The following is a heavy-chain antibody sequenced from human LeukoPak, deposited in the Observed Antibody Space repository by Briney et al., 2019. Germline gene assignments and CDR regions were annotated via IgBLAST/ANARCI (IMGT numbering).Heavy chain of an antibody. CDR2: IYHSGST. D-gene: IGHD4-17*01. Sequence: LETLSLTRAVYGGSFCGDYWSWIRQPPGEGLEWIGEIYHSGSTNYNPSLKSRVTISVDTSKNQFSLKLSSVTAAGPAVYYCARAVGSEDYGDYGWFDPWGQGTLVTVSS. CDR1: GGSFCGDY. V-gene: IGHV4-34*01. CDR3: ARAVGSEDYGDYGWFDP. J-gene: IGHJ5*02.